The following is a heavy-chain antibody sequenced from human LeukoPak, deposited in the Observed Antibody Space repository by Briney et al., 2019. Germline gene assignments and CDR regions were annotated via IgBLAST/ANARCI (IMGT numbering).Heavy chain of an antibody. J-gene: IGHJ6*02. CDR1: GFTFSSYA. V-gene: IGHV3-30-3*01. D-gene: IGHD4-11*01. CDR2: ISYDGSNK. Sequence: PRGSLRLSCAASGFTFSSYAMHWVRQAPGKGLEWVAVISYDGSNKYYADSVKGRFTISRDNSKNTLYLQMNSLRAEDTAVYYCAKGDDYRYYYYYGMDVWGQGTTVTVSS. CDR3: AKGDDYRYYYYYGMDV.